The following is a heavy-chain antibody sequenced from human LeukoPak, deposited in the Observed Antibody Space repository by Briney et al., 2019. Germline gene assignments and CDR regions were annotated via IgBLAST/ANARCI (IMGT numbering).Heavy chain of an antibody. CDR2: IIPIFGTA. CDR1: GGTFSSYA. D-gene: IGHD2-21*02. Sequence: SVKVSCKASGGTFSSYAISWVRQAPGQGLEWMGGIIPIFGTANYAQKFQGRVTITADESTSTAYMELSSLRSEDTAVYYCARPLAEAYCGGDCRPLDAFDIWGQGAMVTVSS. CDR3: ARPLAEAYCGGDCRPLDAFDI. V-gene: IGHV1-69*13. J-gene: IGHJ3*02.